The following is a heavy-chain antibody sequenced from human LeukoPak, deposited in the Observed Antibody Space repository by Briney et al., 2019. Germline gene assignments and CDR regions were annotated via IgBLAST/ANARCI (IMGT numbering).Heavy chain of an antibody. V-gene: IGHV4-59*12. D-gene: IGHD3-22*01. CDR3: ARRSTAEIVVVKYDY. J-gene: IGHJ4*02. Sequence: SQTLSLTCTVSGGSISSYYWSWVRQPPGKGLEWIGYIYYSGSTNYNPSLKSRVTISVDTSKNQFSLKLSSVTAADTAVYYCARRSTAEIVVVKYDYWGQGTLVTVSS. CDR2: IYYSGST. CDR1: GGSISSYY.